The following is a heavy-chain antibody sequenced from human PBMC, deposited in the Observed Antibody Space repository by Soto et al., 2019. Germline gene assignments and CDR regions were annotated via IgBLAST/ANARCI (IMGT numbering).Heavy chain of an antibody. D-gene: IGHD5-18*01. Sequence: GGSLRLSCAASGFTFSSYSMNWVRQAPGKGLEWVSYISSSSSTIYYADSVKGRFTISRDNAKNSLYLQMNSLRAEDTAVYYCARRTIQLWPRLYFWGQGTTVTGSS. V-gene: IGHV3-48*01. J-gene: IGHJ6*02. CDR3: ARRTIQLWPRLYF. CDR1: GFTFSSYS. CDR2: ISSSSSTI.